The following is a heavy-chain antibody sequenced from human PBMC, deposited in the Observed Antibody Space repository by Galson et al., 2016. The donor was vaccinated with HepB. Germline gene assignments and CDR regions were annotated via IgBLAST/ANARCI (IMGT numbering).Heavy chain of an antibody. CDR3: ARDALGTWDLTT. CDR2: ISGGGETT. CDR1: GFSFSNYE. V-gene: IGHV3-48*03. Sequence: SLRLSCAAPGFSFSNYEMNWVRQAPGKGLEWVAYISGGGETTYYADSVRGRFTISRDNARDSVFLQMTSLRVEDAARYYCARDALGTWDLTTWGQGTLVSVSS. D-gene: IGHD1-26*01. J-gene: IGHJ1*01.